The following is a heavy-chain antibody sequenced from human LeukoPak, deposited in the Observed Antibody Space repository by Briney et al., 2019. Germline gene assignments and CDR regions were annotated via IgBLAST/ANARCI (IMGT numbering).Heavy chain of an antibody. D-gene: IGHD3-22*01. J-gene: IGHJ4*02. Sequence: RAGGSLRLSCAASGFTFSSYGMHWVRQAPGKGLEWVAFIRYDGSNKYYADSVKGRFTISRDNSKNTLYLQMNSLRAEDTAVYYCAKDHDYYDSSGYPGNFDYWGQGTLVTVSS. CDR3: AKDHDYYDSSGYPGNFDY. CDR2: IRYDGSNK. V-gene: IGHV3-30*02. CDR1: GFTFSSYG.